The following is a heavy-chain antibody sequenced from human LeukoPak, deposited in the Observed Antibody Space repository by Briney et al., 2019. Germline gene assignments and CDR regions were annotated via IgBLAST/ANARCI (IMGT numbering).Heavy chain of an antibody. D-gene: IGHD1-26*01. CDR3: ASGSYSLSGGGYYYYMDV. J-gene: IGHJ6*03. Sequence: PGGSLRLSCAASGFTFSSYAMSWVRQAPGKGLEWVSAISGSGTNTYYADSVKGRFTISRDNAKNSLYLQMSSLRAEDTAVYYCASGSYSLSGGGYYYYMDVWGKGTTVTVSS. CDR2: ISGSGTNT. CDR1: GFTFSSYA. V-gene: IGHV3-23*01.